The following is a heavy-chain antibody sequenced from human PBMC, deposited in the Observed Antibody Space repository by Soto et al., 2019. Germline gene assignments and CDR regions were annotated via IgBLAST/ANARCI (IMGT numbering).Heavy chain of an antibody. D-gene: IGHD3-22*01. CDR1: GFTFSSYA. J-gene: IGHJ4*02. V-gene: IGHV3-23*01. Sequence: PGGSLRLSCAASGFTFSSYAMSWVRQAPGKGLEWVSAISGSGGSTYYADSVKGRFTISRDNSKNTLYLQMNSLRAEDTAVYYCAKDRRYYYDSSGYPGYWGQGTLVTVSS. CDR3: AKDRRYYYDSSGYPGY. CDR2: ISGSGGST.